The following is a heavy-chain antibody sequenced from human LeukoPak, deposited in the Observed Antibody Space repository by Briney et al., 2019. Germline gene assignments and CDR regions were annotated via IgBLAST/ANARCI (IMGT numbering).Heavy chain of an antibody. CDR1: GGSISSYY. CDR3: ARDENCSSTSCYLLDV. CDR2: IYTSGST. J-gene: IGHJ6*04. D-gene: IGHD2-2*01. V-gene: IGHV4-4*07. Sequence: KTSETLSLTCTVSGGSISSYYWSWIRQPAGKGLEWIGRIYTSGSTNYNPSLKSRVTMSVDTSKNQFSLKLSSVTAADTAVYYCARDENCSSTSCYLLDVWGKGTTVTVSS.